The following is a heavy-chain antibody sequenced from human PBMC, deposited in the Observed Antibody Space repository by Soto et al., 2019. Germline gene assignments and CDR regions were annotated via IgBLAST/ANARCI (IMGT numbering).Heavy chain of an antibody. J-gene: IGHJ6*02. Sequence: GESLKISCKTSGYSFSNYWIGWVRQMRGKGLEWVWVMYPGDSQTRYSPSFQGQVTISVDKSISTAYLHWSSLKASDTAMYYCARAETAMGYYGMDVWGQGTTVTVSS. CDR2: MYPGDSQT. D-gene: IGHD2-2*01. CDR3: ARAETAMGYYGMDV. V-gene: IGHV5-51*01. CDR1: GYSFSNYW.